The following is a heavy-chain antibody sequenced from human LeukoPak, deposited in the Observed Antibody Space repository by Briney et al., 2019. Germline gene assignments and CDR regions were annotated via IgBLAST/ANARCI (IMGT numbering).Heavy chain of an antibody. CDR2: ISAYNGDT. CDR1: GYIFAHNG. Sequence: ASVKVSCKTSGYIFAHNGISWVRQAPGQGPEWMGWISAYNGDTNYAQNFQGRVTITADESTSTAYMELSSLRSEDTAVYYCARDGYCSSTSCYTGVYYYYGMDVWGQGTTVTVSS. D-gene: IGHD2-2*02. V-gene: IGHV1-18*01. CDR3: ARDGYCSSTSCYTGVYYYYGMDV. J-gene: IGHJ6*02.